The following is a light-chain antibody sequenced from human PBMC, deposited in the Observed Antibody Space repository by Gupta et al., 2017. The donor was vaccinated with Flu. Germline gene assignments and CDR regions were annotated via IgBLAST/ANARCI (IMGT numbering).Light chain of an antibody. CDR2: KDS. J-gene: IGLJ3*02. V-gene: IGLV3-25*03. Sequence: SYSLTQPPSVSVAPGMTARITCSGDAVPKQYAYWYLRKPGQAPMLVIYKDSESPSGIPVRFSGSSSVTTVTVTISEVMDEDEADYYGHAADSSGPWVFGGGTKLTVL. CDR1: AVPKQY. CDR3: HAADSSGPWV.